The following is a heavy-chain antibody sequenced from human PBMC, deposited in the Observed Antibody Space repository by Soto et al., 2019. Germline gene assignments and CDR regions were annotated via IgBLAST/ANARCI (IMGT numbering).Heavy chain of an antibody. J-gene: IGHJ5*02. Sequence: EVQLLESGGGLVQPGGSLRLSCTASGFPFSRVAMSWVRQAPGQGLEWVASISANGGSRGGTYYADSVKGRFTISRDNSKNTLSLQLTSLRADDTALYFFARATRPSVRTSLVRYNWFDTWGQGTLVTVSA. CDR2: NGGSRGGT. CDR3: ARATRPSVRTSLVRYNWFDT. CDR1: GFPFSRVA. V-gene: IGHV3-23*01. D-gene: IGHD3-16*01.